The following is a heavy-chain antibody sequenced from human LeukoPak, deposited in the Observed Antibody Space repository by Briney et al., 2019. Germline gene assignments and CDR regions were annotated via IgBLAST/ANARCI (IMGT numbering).Heavy chain of an antibody. D-gene: IGHD1-14*01. CDR3: VRENHGSVDY. CDR2: ISSSSTYI. J-gene: IGHJ4*02. V-gene: IGHV3-21*01. CDR1: GFSFSTYY. Sequence: GGSLRLSCAASGFSFSTYYVNGVSQAPGKGLEWVSCISSSSTYIYYADSVRGRFAISRDNAKNSLYLQMNSLRAEDTAVYYCVRENHGSVDYCGQGSLVTVSS.